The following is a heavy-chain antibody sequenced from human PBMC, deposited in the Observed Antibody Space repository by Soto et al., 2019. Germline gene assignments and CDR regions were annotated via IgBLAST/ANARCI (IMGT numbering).Heavy chain of an antibody. CDR2: IIPIFGTA. D-gene: IGHD3-22*01. CDR1: GGTFSSYA. Sequence: SVKVSCKASGGTFSSYAISWVRQAPGQGLEWMGGIIPIFGTANYAQKFQGRVTITADESTSTAYMELSSLRSEDTAVYYCARSPHYYDSSGYDYWGQGTLVTVSS. V-gene: IGHV1-69*13. CDR3: ARSPHYYDSSGYDY. J-gene: IGHJ4*02.